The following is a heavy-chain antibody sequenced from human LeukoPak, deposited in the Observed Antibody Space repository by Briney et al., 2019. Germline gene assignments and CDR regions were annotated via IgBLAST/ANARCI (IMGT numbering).Heavy chain of an antibody. CDR1: GGSFSNYA. D-gene: IGHD3-9*01. V-gene: IGHV1-69*13. CDR2: IIPIFGTA. J-gene: IGHJ5*02. CDR3: ARCRNYDILTGYYYWFDP. Sequence: SVTVSFKASGGSFSNYAISWVRQAPGQGLEWMGGIIPIFGTANYAQKFQGRVTITADESTSTAYMELSSLRSEDTAVYYCARCRNYDILTGYYYWFDPWGQGTLVTVSS.